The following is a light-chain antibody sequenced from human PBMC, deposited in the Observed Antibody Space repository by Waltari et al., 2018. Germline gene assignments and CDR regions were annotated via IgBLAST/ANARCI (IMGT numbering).Light chain of an antibody. CDR1: SGHSSTV. V-gene: IGLV4-69*01. CDR2: VNSDGSQ. CDR3: QTGGHGTWV. J-gene: IGLJ3*02. Sequence: QLVLTQSPSASASLRASVRLTCTLSSGHSSTVIACHQQQPEKGPRDLMRVNSDGSQSKGYEIPDRFSGSSSGAERYLTISSLQSEDEADYYCQTGGHGTWVFGGGTKLTVL.